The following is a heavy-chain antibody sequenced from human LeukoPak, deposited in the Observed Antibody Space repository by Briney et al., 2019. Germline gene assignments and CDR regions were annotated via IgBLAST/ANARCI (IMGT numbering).Heavy chain of an antibody. J-gene: IGHJ4*02. CDR1: GGSLSSSSYY. CDR3: ARFTYDDYSNSYYIDY. D-gene: IGHD4-11*01. V-gene: IGHV4-61*01. CDR2: IYYSGST. Sequence: SETLSLTCTVSGGSLSSSSYYWSWIRQPPGKGLEWIGYIYYSGSTSYNPSLKSRVTMSVDTSKNQFSLKLSSVTAADTAVYYCARFTYDDYSNSYYIDYWGQGTLVTVSS.